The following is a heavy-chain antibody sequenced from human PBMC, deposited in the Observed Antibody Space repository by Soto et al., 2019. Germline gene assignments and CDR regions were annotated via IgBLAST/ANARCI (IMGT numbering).Heavy chain of an antibody. CDR1: GDTFGSDS. Sequence: QVQLVQSGAEVRKPGSPVKVSCQASGDTFGSDSINWVRQAPGQGLEWMGGIIPMLEKPNYAQTLQDRLTITADESAKTAYMELRNLRSEDTAVYFCARLRRGAFDPWGQGTPVTVSS. CDR3: ARLRRGAFDP. J-gene: IGHJ5*02. CDR2: IIPMLEKP. V-gene: IGHV1-69*01.